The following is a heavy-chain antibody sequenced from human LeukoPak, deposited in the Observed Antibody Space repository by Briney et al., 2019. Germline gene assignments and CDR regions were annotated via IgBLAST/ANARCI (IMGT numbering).Heavy chain of an antibody. CDR3: ARDRILYNWFDP. J-gene: IGHJ5*02. CDR1: GYTFTGYY. CDR2: INPNSGGT. Sequence: ASVKVSCKASGYTFTGYYMHWVRQAPGQGLEWMGWINPNSGGTNYAQKFQGGVTMTRDTSISTAYMELSRLRSDDTAVYYCARDRILYNWFDPWGQGTLVTVSA. V-gene: IGHV1-2*02.